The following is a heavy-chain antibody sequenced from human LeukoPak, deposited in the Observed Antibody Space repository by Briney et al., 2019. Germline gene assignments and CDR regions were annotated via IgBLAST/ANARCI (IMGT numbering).Heavy chain of an antibody. CDR1: GCTFSSSS. CDR2: IIPIFGTA. CDR3: ARATYYYDSSGAHPGMDV. V-gene: IGHV1-69*13. J-gene: IGHJ6*02. Sequence: SLKVSCKASGCTFSSSSISWMRQAPGQGLEWMGGIIPIFGTANYAQKFQGRVTITADESTRTAYMKLSSLRSEDTAVYYCARATYYYDSSGAHPGMDVWGQGTTVTVSS. D-gene: IGHD3-22*01.